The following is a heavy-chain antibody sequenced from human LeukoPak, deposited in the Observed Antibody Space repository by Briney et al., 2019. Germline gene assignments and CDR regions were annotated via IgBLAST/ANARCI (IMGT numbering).Heavy chain of an antibody. V-gene: IGHV1-18*01. Sequence: ASVKVSCKASNYTFTSYGISWVRQAPGQGLEWMAWINAYNGDTNYAQKLQGRVTLTTGTSTSTAYMELRSLRSDDTAVYYCARDGSGVWFDYWGQGTLVTVSS. CDR1: NYTFTSYG. D-gene: IGHD3-10*01. CDR2: INAYNGDT. CDR3: ARDGSGVWFDY. J-gene: IGHJ4*02.